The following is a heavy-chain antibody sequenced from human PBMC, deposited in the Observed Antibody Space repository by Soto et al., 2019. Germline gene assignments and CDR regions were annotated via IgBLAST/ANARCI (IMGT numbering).Heavy chain of an antibody. Sequence: PSETLSLTCAVYGGSFSGYYWSWIRQPPWKGLEWIGEINHSGSTNYNPSLKSRVTISVDTSKNQFSLKLSSVTAADTAVYYCAMVRLTLTGYYYGMDVWGQGTTVTVSS. CDR2: INHSGST. J-gene: IGHJ6*02. V-gene: IGHV4-34*01. CDR1: GGSFSGYY. CDR3: AMVRLTLTGYYYGMDV. D-gene: IGHD7-27*01.